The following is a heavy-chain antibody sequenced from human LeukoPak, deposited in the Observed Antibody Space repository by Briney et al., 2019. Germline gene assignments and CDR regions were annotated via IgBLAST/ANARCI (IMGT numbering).Heavy chain of an antibody. CDR1: GGSFSGYY. V-gene: IGHV4-34*01. J-gene: IGHJ4*02. CDR3: ARGAVLLWFGELFSFDY. CDR2: INHSGST. Sequence: SETLSLTCAVYGGSFSGYYWSWICQPPGKGLEWIGEINHSGSTNYNPSLKSRVTISVDTSKNQFSLKLSSVTAADTAVYYCARGAVLLWFGELFSFDYWGQGTLVTVSS. D-gene: IGHD3-10*01.